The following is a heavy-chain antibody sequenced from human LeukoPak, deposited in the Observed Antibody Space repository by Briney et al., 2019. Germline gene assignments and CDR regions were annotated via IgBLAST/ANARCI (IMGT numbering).Heavy chain of an antibody. Sequence: GGSLRLSRAASGFTFSNYAMTWVRQAPGKGLEWISVIGSGGGGIQYADSVKGRFTISRDNSKNTLYLQMNSLRAEDTAVYYCAKYAPPTTVVTRYFDYWGQGTLVTVS. V-gene: IGHV3-23*03. CDR2: IGSGGGGI. D-gene: IGHD4-23*01. CDR3: AKYAPPTTVVTRYFDY. CDR1: GFTFSNYA. J-gene: IGHJ4*02.